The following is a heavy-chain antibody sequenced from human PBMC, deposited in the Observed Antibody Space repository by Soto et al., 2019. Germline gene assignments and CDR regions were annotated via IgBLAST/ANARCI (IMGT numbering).Heavy chain of an antibody. J-gene: IGHJ6*02. CDR1: GGDFLSYT. V-gene: IGHV1-69*02. D-gene: IGHD3-10*01. CDR3: AQMWFGELWHGMDV. Sequence: QLVQSGAEVKKPGSSVKVSCKASGGDFLSYTISWVRQAPGQGPEWMGTIIPILDVAKNAQKFQGRVAITADKATSTVYMESRSLRSDATAVYYCAQMWFGELWHGMDVWGQGTTITVSS. CDR2: IIPILDVA.